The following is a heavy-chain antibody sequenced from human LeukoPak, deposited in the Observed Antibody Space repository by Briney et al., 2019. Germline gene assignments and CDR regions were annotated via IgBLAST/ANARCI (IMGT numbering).Heavy chain of an antibody. CDR3: AREVEDYDFFWGGHFDS. Sequence: ETLSLTCTVSGGSISSSSYYWGWIRQPPGKGLEWVANIKQDGSDKFYVDSVRGRFTISRDNAKKSLYLQMNSLRAEDTAVYYCAREVEDYDFFWGGHFDSWGQGSLVTVSS. D-gene: IGHD3-16*01. J-gene: IGHJ4*02. CDR1: GGSISSSSYY. CDR2: IKQDGSDK. V-gene: IGHV3-7*01.